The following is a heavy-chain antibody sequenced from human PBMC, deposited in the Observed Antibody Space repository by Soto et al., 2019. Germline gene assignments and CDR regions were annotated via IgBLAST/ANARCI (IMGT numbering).Heavy chain of an antibody. D-gene: IGHD3-22*01. CDR2: ISGSGGST. V-gene: IGHV3-23*01. Sequence: PGGSLRLSCAASGFTFSSYAMSWVRQAPGKGLDCVSAISGSGGSTYYADSVKGRFTISRDNSKNTLYLQMNSLRAEGTAVYYCASPIVVVIMRYGDDAFDIWGQGTMVTVSS. CDR3: ASPIVVVIMRYGDDAFDI. CDR1: GFTFSSYA. J-gene: IGHJ3*02.